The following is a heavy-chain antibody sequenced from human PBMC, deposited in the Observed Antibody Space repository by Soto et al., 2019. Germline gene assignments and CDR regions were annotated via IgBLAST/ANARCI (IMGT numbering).Heavy chain of an antibody. CDR1: GFTFSSYG. D-gene: IGHD1-26*01. J-gene: IGHJ4*02. Sequence: QVQLVESGGGVVQPGRSLRLSCAASGFTFSSYGMHWVRQAPGKGLEWVAVISYDGSNKYYADSVKGRFTISRDNSKNTLYLQMNSLRAEDTAVYYCAKGGSGSYWDFDYWGQGTLVTVSS. CDR2: ISYDGSNK. V-gene: IGHV3-30*18. CDR3: AKGGSGSYWDFDY.